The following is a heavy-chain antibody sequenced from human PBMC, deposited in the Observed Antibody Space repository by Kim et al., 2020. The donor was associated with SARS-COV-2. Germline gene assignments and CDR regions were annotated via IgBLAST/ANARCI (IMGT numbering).Heavy chain of an antibody. V-gene: IGHV3-43*01. D-gene: IGHD3-10*01. J-gene: IGHJ6*01. CDR2: ISWDGGST. CDR3: AKDLGDYYGSGSYYKSLKWENGMDV. CDR1: GFTFDDYT. Sequence: GGSLRLSCAASGFTFDDYTMHWVRQAPGKGLEWVSLISWDGGSTYYADSVKGRFTISRDNSKKSLYLQMNSLRTEDTALYYCAKDLGDYYGSGSYYKSLKWENGMDVGEQGTALTDCS.